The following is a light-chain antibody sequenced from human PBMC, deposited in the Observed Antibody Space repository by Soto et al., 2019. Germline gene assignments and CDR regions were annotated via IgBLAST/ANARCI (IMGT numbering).Light chain of an antibody. CDR1: SSDVGGYNY. CDR2: DVS. Sequence: QSALTQPASVSGSPGQSITISCTGTSSDVGGYNYVSWYQQYPGKAPTLMIYDVSNQPSGVSNRFSGSKSGNTASLTISGLQAEDEADYYCSSYTISNTLVFVSGTKVTVL. CDR3: SSYTISNTLV. J-gene: IGLJ1*01. V-gene: IGLV2-14*01.